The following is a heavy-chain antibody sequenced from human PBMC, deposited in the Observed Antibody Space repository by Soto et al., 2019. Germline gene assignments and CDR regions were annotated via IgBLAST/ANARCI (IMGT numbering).Heavy chain of an antibody. V-gene: IGHV1-8*01. CDR3: ARDSSTTNPV. J-gene: IGHJ3*01. Sequence: ASVKVSCKTSGYTFTDYDINWVQQATGQGLEWMGWMNPNSGNTGYAQKFQGRVSMTRNTATSTAYMELSSLRSDDTAIYYCARDSSTTNPVWGQGTMVTVSS. D-gene: IGHD2-2*01. CDR2: MNPNSGNT. CDR1: GYTFTDYD.